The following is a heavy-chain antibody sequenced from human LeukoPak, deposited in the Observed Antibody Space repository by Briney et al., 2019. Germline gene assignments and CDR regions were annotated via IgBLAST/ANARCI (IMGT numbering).Heavy chain of an antibody. CDR1: GFTFSGYE. J-gene: IGHJ4*02. CDR2: IDSSANTI. CDR3: ARGKGLAYYYYSFDY. D-gene: IGHD3-16*01. V-gene: IGHV3-48*03. Sequence: GGTLRLSCAASGFTFSGYEMNWVRQAPGKGLEWVSYIDSSANTINYADSAKGRFTISRDNAKSSLYLQMNSLRGEDTAVYFCARGKGLAYYYYSFDYWGQGTLVTVSS.